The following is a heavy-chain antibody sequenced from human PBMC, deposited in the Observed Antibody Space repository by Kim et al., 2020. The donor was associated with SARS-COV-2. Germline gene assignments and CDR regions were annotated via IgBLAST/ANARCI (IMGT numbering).Heavy chain of an antibody. D-gene: IGHD6-6*01. CDR1: GDSISSNSG. CDR3: VTVVTSAFHF. Sequence: SETLSLTCTVSGDSISSNSGWRWIRQAPGKGLEWIGTVIYSGNVFYNPYLKSRVTISLDSSKTQISLKVTSVTAADTAVYYCVTVVTSAFHFWGQGTMVTVSS. CDR2: VIYSGNV. V-gene: IGHV4-39*01. J-gene: IGHJ3*01.